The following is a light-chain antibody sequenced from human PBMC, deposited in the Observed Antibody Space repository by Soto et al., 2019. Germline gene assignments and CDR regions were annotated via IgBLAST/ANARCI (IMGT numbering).Light chain of an antibody. CDR3: QSADSSGSLVV. Sequence: SYELTQPPSVSVSPGQTARITCSGETLPKQYASWYQQKSGQAPLLVIYKDIERHSGIPERFYASSSGTTVTLTISGVQAEDGADYYCQSADSSGSLVVFGGGTKLTVL. J-gene: IGLJ2*01. CDR1: TLPKQY. CDR2: KDI. V-gene: IGLV3-25*03.